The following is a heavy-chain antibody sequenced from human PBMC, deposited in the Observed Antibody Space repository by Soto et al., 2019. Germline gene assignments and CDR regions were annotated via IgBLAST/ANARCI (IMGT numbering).Heavy chain of an antibody. CDR3: ARVRIAARLMDV. J-gene: IGHJ6*02. D-gene: IGHD6-6*01. CDR1: GGTLSSYA. V-gene: IGHV1-69*13. CDR2: IIPIFGTA. Sequence: GAPVKVSLKASGGTLSSYAISWGGKAPGQGLEWMGGIIPIFGTANYAQKFQGRVTITADESTSTAYMELSSLRSEDTAVYYCARVRIAARLMDVWGQGTTVTVSS.